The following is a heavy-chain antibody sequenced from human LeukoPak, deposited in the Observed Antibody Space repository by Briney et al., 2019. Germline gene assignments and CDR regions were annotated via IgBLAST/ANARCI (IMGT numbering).Heavy chain of an antibody. V-gene: IGHV1-2*02. D-gene: IGHD3-3*01. CDR1: GYTFTGYY. CDR3: ARRGKDFRSGYYGGYYYYYMDV. CDR2: INPNSGGT. Sequence: ASVKVSCKASGYTFTGYYMHWVRQAPGQGLEWMGWINPNSGGTNYAQKFQGRVTMTRDTSISTAYMELSRLRSDDTAVYYCARRGKDFRSGYYGGYYYYYMDVWGKGTTVTVSS. J-gene: IGHJ6*03.